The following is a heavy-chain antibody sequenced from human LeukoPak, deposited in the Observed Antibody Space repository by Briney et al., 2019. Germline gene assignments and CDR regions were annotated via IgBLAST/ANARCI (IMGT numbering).Heavy chain of an antibody. Sequence: SETLSLTCTVSGGSISSYYWSWIRQPPGKGLEWIGYIDYSGSTNYNPSLKSRVTISVDTSKSQFSLKLSSVTAADTAVYYCARVKIKGGITIFKEYHYMDVWGKGTTVTVSS. CDR1: GGSISSYY. J-gene: IGHJ6*03. D-gene: IGHD3-3*01. CDR2: IDYSGST. CDR3: ARVKIKGGITIFKEYHYMDV. V-gene: IGHV4-59*01.